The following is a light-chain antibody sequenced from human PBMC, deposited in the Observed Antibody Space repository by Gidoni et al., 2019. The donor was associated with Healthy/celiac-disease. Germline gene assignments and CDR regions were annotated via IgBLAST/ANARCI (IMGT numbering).Light chain of an antibody. CDR1: SSDVGSYNL. CDR3: CSYAGSSTWV. V-gene: IGLV2-23*01. CDR2: EGS. J-gene: IGLJ3*02. Sequence: QSALTQPASVSGSPGQSITISCTGTSSDVGSYNLVSWYQQHPGKSPKLMIYEGSKRPSGVSNRFSCSKSGNTASLTISGLQAEEEADYYCCSYAGSSTWVFGGGTKLTVL.